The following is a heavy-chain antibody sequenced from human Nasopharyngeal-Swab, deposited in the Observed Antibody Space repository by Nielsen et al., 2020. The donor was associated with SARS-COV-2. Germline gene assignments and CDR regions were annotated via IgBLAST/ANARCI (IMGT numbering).Heavy chain of an antibody. V-gene: IGHV3-9*01. J-gene: IGHJ4*02. Sequence: SLKISCAVSGFTFDDYAMHWVRQAPGKGLEWVSGITWNSGGIGYADSVKGRFTISRDNAKNSLYLQMNSLRPEDTALYYCAKLGAQGAVADHFDSWGQGTLVTVSS. CDR3: AKLGAQGAVADHFDS. D-gene: IGHD6-19*01. CDR2: ITWNSGGI. CDR1: GFTFDDYA.